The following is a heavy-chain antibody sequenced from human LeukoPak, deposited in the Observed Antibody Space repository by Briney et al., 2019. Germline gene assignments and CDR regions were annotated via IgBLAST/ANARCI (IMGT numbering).Heavy chain of an antibody. CDR3: ASLVVPAGCFDY. V-gene: IGHV4-39*01. J-gene: IGHJ4*02. CDR1: GGSISSSSYY. CDR2: IYYSGST. D-gene: IGHD2-2*01. Sequence: SETLSLTCTVSGGSISSSSYYWGWIRQPPGKGLEWIGSIYYSGSTYYNPSLKSRVTISVDTSKNQFSLKLSSVTAADTAVYYCASLVVPAGCFDYWGQGTLVTVSS.